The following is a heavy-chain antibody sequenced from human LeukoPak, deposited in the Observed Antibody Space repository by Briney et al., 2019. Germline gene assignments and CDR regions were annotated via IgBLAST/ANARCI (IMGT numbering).Heavy chain of an antibody. CDR3: AREVAATGYLHFDY. Sequence: PSQTLSLTCTVSGGSISSGSYYWSRIRQPAGKGLEWIGRIYTSGSTNYNPSLKSRVTISVDTSKNQFSLKLSSVTAADTAVYYCAREVAATGYLHFDYWGQGTLVTVSS. CDR1: GGSISSGSYY. D-gene: IGHD3-9*01. V-gene: IGHV4-61*02. J-gene: IGHJ4*02. CDR2: IYTSGST.